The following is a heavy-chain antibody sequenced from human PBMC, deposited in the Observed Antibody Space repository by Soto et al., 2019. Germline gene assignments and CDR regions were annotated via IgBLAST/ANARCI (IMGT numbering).Heavy chain of an antibody. CDR2: FNPNSGDT. V-gene: IGHV1-2*02. Sequence: DSVKVSCNASGYAFTGYYMHWVRLAPGQRLEWMGWFNPNSGDTKYAQKFEGRVAMTRDTSIGTAYMELSSLRSDDTAVYYCARGTSAIALLDRWGQGTLVTVSS. D-gene: IGHD6-13*01. J-gene: IGHJ5*02. CDR1: GYAFTGYY. CDR3: ARGTSAIALLDR.